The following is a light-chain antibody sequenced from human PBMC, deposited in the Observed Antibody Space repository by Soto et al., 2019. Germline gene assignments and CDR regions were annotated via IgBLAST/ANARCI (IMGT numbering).Light chain of an antibody. J-gene: IGKJ2*01. CDR1: QSVSNNY. CDR3: QQYGSSPRT. V-gene: IGKV3-20*01. CDR2: GAS. Sequence: EIVLTQSPGTLSLSPGERATLSCRASQSVSNNYLAWYQQKPGQAPRLLIYGASSRATGIPDRFSGSGSGTDFTLTISRLEPEDFAVYYGQQYGSSPRTFGQGTKLEIK.